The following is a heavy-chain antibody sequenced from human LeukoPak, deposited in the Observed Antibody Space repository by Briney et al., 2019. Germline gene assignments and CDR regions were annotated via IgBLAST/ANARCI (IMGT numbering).Heavy chain of an antibody. J-gene: IGHJ1*01. CDR3: ARPGGIAARPRYFQH. V-gene: IGHV4-34*01. CDR1: GGSFSGYY. Sequence: SETLSLTCAVYGGSFSGYYWSWIRQPPGKGLEWIGEINHSGSTNYNSSLKSRVTISVDTSKNQFSLKLSSVTAADTAVYYCARPGGIAARPRYFQHWGQGTLVTVSS. D-gene: IGHD6-6*01. CDR2: INHSGST.